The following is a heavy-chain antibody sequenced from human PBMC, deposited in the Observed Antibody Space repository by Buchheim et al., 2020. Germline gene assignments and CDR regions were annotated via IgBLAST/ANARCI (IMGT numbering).Heavy chain of an antibody. D-gene: IGHD5-12*01. CDR3: ARATYGYGTGVYEYFSDF. J-gene: IGHJ4*02. CDR1: GFTFSDYD. Sequence: EVQLVESGGGLVQPGGSLRLSCVASGFTFSDYDMHWVRQAPGKGLEWVSTIVTSGDTYYSVSVRGRFTISRDVPRSSLYLQMNSLRAGDTAVYYCARATYGYGTGVYEYFSDFWGQGTL. V-gene: IGHV3-13*04. CDR2: IVTSGDT.